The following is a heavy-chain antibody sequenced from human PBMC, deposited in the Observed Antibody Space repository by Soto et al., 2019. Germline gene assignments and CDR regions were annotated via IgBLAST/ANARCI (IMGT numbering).Heavy chain of an antibody. CDR3: AAGYSSGWYAYYYGMDV. V-gene: IGHV3-23*01. CDR1: GFPFSTYA. J-gene: IGHJ6*02. CDR2: ISDSGGST. D-gene: IGHD6-19*01. Sequence: GGSLRLSCAASGFPFSTYAMSWVRQAPGKGLQWVSTISDSGGSTYSADSVKGRFTISRDNSKNTLYLQMNSLRAEDTAVYYCAAGYSSGWYAYYYGMDVWGQGTTVTVSS.